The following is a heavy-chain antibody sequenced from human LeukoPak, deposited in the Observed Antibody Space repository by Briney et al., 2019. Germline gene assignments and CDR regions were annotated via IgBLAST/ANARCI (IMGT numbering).Heavy chain of an antibody. CDR2: ISYDESDK. CDR1: GFTFSTYG. D-gene: IGHD2-15*01. J-gene: IGHJ6*02. CDR3: AKGVVSATNAACYGMDV. V-gene: IGHV3-30*18. Sequence: GRSLRLSCAASGFTFSTYGMHWVRQAPGKGLEWVAVISYDESDKYYADSVKGRFTISRDNSKNTLYLQMNSLRPEDTAVYYCAKGVVSATNAACYGMDVWGQGNTVTVSS.